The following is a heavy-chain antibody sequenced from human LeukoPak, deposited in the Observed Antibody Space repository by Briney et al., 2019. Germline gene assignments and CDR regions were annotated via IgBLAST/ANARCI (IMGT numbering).Heavy chain of an antibody. CDR3: ARAGYGLWGGLAENWFDP. CDR2: IYYSGST. D-gene: IGHD5-18*01. CDR1: GFTFSSYA. Sequence: LRLSCAASGFTFSSYAMSWVRQPPGKGLEWIGYIYYSGSTYYNPSLKSRVTISVDTSKNQFSLKLSSVTAADTAVYYCARAGYGLWGGLAENWFDPWGQGTLVTVSS. V-gene: IGHV4-30-4*08. J-gene: IGHJ5*02.